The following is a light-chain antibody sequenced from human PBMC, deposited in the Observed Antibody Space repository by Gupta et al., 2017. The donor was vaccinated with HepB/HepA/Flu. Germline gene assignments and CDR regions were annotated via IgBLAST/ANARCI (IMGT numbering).Light chain of an antibody. V-gene: IGKV1-6*01. CDR2: AAS. CDR3: LQDYNYPPT. Sequence: IHMTQSPSPPSASAGDRVTITCRASQGIRNDLGWYQQKPGKAPKLLIYAASSLQSGVPSRFSGSGSGTDFTLTISSLQPEDFATYYCLQDYNYPPTFGQGTKVEIK. J-gene: IGKJ1*01. CDR1: QGIRND.